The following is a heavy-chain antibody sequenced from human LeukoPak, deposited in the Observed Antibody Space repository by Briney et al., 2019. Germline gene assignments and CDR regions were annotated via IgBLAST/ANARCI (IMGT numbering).Heavy chain of an antibody. Sequence: GGSLRLSCAASGFTFSSYWMSWVRQAPGKGLEWVPNIKQDGSEKYYVDSVKGRFTISRDNAKNSLYLQMNSLRAEDTAVYYCARLPTYYDFWSGYSHYYYMDVWGKGTTVTVSS. J-gene: IGHJ6*03. CDR3: ARLPTYYDFWSGYSHYYYMDV. CDR1: GFTFSSYW. V-gene: IGHV3-7*01. CDR2: IKQDGSEK. D-gene: IGHD3-3*01.